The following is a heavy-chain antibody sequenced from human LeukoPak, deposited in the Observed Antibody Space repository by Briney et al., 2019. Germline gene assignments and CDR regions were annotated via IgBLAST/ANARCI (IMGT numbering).Heavy chain of an antibody. CDR2: IRYDGSNK. J-gene: IGHJ4*02. V-gene: IGHV3-30*02. Sequence: GGSLRLYCAASGFTFSSYGMHWVGQGPGKGLEWVAFIRYDGSNKYYADSVKGRFTISRDNSKNTLYLQMNSLRAEDTAVDYCAKARVGATTSGYSGQGTLVTVSS. CDR1: GFTFSSYG. D-gene: IGHD1-26*01. CDR3: AKARVGATTSGY.